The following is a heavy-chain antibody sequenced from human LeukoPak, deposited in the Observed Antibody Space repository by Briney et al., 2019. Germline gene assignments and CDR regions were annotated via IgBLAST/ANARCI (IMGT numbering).Heavy chain of an antibody. Sequence: GGSLRLSCAASGFNLSRYWMSWVRQAPGKGLEWVANINQDGSEKYYVDSVKGRFTISRDNAKNSLYLQMNSLRAGDTAVYYCAKWGRITMIVVVPDAFDIWGQGTMVTVSS. CDR2: INQDGSEK. D-gene: IGHD3-22*01. CDR3: AKWGRITMIVVVPDAFDI. CDR1: GFNLSRYW. V-gene: IGHV3-7*03. J-gene: IGHJ3*02.